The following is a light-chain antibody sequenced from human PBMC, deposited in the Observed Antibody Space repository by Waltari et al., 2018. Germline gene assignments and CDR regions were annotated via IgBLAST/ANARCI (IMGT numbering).Light chain of an antibody. CDR2: EDT. CDR3: YSSDSTGLRV. CDR1: ELPSKY. J-gene: IGLJ1*01. Sequence: SYELTQPPSVSVSPGPPARITCSGHELPSKYAYWFQQKSGQAPRLVIYEDTKRPSGIPERFSGSSSGTVATLTITGAQVDDEADYYCYSSDSTGLRVFGGGTTVVVL. V-gene: IGLV3-10*01.